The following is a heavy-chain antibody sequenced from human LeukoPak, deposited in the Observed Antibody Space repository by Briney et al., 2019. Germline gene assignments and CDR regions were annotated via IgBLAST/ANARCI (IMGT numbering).Heavy chain of an antibody. CDR2: IYPGDSDT. CDR3: AALAYCGGDCYSVAFDI. J-gene: IGHJ3*02. CDR1: GYSFTSYW. V-gene: IGHV5-51*01. D-gene: IGHD2-21*02. Sequence: GESLKISCKGSGYSFTSYWIGWVRQMPGKGLEWMGIIYPGDSDTRYSPSFQGQVTISADKSISTAYLQWSSLKASDTAMYYCAALAYCGGDCYSVAFDIWGQGTMVTVSS.